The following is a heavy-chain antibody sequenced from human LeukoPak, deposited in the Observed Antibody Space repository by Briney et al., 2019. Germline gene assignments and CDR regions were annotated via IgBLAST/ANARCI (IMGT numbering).Heavy chain of an antibody. D-gene: IGHD3-9*01. J-gene: IGHJ4*02. CDR2: IYPGDSDT. Sequence: GESLKISCKGSGYSFTSYWIGWVRQMPGKGLEWMGIIYPGDSDTRYSPSFQGQVTISADKSISTAYLQWSSLKASDTAMYYCARPAGYDILTGPPFDYWGQGTLVTVSS. CDR1: GYSFTSYW. CDR3: ARPAGYDILTGPPFDY. V-gene: IGHV5-51*01.